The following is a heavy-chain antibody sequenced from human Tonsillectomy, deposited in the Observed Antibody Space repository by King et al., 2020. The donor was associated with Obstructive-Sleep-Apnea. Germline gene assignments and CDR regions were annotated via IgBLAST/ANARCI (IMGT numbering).Heavy chain of an antibody. CDR3: ARASFIPNQYYYGTDV. V-gene: IGHV3-11*01. D-gene: IGHD3-16*02. Sequence: VQLVESGGDLVKPGGSLRLSCAASGFPFSDHYMTWIRPAPGKGLEWVSYISGSGTTIYYADSLKGRFTISRDNARNSLYLQMNNLRVEDTAVYYCARASFIPNQYYYGTDVWGQGTTVTVSS. CDR1: GFPFSDHY. CDR2: ISGSGTTI. J-gene: IGHJ6*02.